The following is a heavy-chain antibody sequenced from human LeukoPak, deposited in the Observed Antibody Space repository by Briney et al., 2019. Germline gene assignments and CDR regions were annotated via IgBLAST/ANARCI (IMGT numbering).Heavy chain of an antibody. CDR3: AKERGGSSYYYGMDV. D-gene: IGHD2-15*01. CDR1: GFTFSSYA. V-gene: IGHV3-23*01. Sequence: GGSLRLSCTASGFTFSSYAMSWVRQAPGKGLEWVSAISASGGTTYYADSVKGRFTISRDKSRNTLYLQMNSLRAEDTAVYYCAKERGGSSYYYGMDVWGQGTTVTVSS. J-gene: IGHJ6*02. CDR2: ISASGGTT.